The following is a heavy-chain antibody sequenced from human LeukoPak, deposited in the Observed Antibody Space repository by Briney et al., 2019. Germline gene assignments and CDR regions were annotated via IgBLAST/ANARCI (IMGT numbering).Heavy chain of an antibody. D-gene: IGHD3-10*01. J-gene: IGHJ6*03. V-gene: IGHV1-2*02. CDR1: GYTFTGYY. CDR3: ARGDGSGTFYYYYYMDV. CDR2: INPNSGGT. Sequence: ASVTLSYTASGYTFTGYYMHWVRQAPGQGLEWMGWINPNSGGTNYAQKFQGRVTMTRDTSISTAYMELSRLRSDDTAVYYCARGDGSGTFYYYYYMDVWGKGTTVTVSS.